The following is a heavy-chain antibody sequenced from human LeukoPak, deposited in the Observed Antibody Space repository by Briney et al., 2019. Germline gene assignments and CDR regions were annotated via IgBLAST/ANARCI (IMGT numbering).Heavy chain of an antibody. CDR2: IYYSGST. J-gene: IGHJ6*03. D-gene: IGHD3-3*01. CDR1: GGSISSYY. CDR3: ARAGVVSIASAAYYYYYYMDV. Sequence: SETLSLTCTVSGGSISSYYWSWIRQPPGKGLEWIGYIYYSGSTNYNPSLKSRVTISVDTSKNQFSLKLSSVTAADTAVYYCARAGVVSIASAAYYYYYYMDVWGKGTTVTVSS. V-gene: IGHV4-59*12.